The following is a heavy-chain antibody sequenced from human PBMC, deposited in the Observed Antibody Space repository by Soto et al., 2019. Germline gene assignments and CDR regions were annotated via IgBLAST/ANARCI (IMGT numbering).Heavy chain of an antibody. CDR3: ATDQTREGTYDGNSLDY. J-gene: IGHJ4*02. CDR1: GGTFSNHA. D-gene: IGHD5-12*01. Sequence: KRPGSSVKVSCTASGGTFSNHAINWVRQAPGQGLEWMGVIIPIFGTTDYAQEFQGRVSFTADESTTTAYMELSSLRSEDIAMYYCATDQTREGTYDGNSLDYWGQGTLLTVSS. CDR2: IIPIFGTT. V-gene: IGHV1-69*01.